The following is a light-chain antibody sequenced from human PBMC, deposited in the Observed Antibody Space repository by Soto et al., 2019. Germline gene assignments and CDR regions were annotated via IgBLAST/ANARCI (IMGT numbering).Light chain of an antibody. CDR1: QSVSSN. CDR3: QQYSNWPPPIT. Sequence: EIVMTQSPATLSVSPGERATLSCRASQSVSSNLAWYRQKPGQAPRLLIYGASTRVTDVPARFSGSGSGTEFTLTISSLQSEDFALYYCQQYSNWPPPITFGQGTRLEIK. V-gene: IGKV3-15*01. CDR2: GAS. J-gene: IGKJ5*01.